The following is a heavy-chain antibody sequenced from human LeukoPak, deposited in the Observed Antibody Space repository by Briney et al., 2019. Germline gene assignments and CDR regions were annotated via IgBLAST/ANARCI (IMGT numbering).Heavy chain of an antibody. CDR1: GFIFSSYS. CDR2: ISASSTYI. D-gene: IGHD4-23*01. CDR3: ARDLGGLLRGYGMDI. Sequence: GGSLRLSCGASGFIFSSYSLTWVRQAPGKGLEWVSSISASSTYISYADAVKGRFTVSRDNAENSLYLQMNSLRVEDTAVYYCARDLGGLLRGYGMDIWGLGTTVTVSS. V-gene: IGHV3-21*01. J-gene: IGHJ6*02.